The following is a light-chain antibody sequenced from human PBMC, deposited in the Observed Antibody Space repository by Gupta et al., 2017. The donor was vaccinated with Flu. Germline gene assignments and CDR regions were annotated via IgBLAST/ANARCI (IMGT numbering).Light chain of an antibody. Sequence: QSALTQPASVSGSPGQSITISCTGTSDVGRYNYVSWYQHHPGKAPKLVIFEVSNRPSGVSNRFSGSKSANTASLTISGLQPEDEADYYCCSFGSTRAFGGGTKLTVL. J-gene: IGLJ2*01. CDR1: SDVGRYNY. CDR2: EVS. V-gene: IGLV2-14*01. CDR3: CSFGSTRA.